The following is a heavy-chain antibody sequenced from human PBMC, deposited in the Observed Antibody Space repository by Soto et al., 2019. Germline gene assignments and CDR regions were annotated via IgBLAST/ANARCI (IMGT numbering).Heavy chain of an antibody. CDR2: VSFDGVNK. CDR3: ARDPDLIEAAGKYFDY. V-gene: IGHV3-30-3*01. D-gene: IGHD6-13*01. Sequence: QVQLVESGGGVVQPGKSLRLSCSVSGFTLNTYSMHWVRQAPGKGLEWVAVVSFDGVNKHYRDSVKGRFTISRDIAKNMLYLQMTSLRLEDTAIYYCARDPDLIEAAGKYFDYWGQGTLVTVSS. CDR1: GFTLNTYS. J-gene: IGHJ4*02.